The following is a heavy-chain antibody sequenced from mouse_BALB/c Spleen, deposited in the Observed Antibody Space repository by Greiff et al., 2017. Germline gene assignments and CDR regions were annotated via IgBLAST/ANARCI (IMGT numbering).Heavy chain of an antibody. CDR3: ARHPSYGNYRFDY. J-gene: IGHJ2*01. D-gene: IGHD2-10*01. V-gene: IGHV5-9-3*01. CDR1: GFTFSSYA. CDR2: ISSGGSYT. Sequence: EVHLVESGGGLVKPGGSLKLSCAASGFTFSSYAMSWVRQTPEKRLEWVATISSGGSYTYYPDSVKGRFTISRDNAKNTLYLQMSSLRSEDTAMYYCARHPSYGNYRFDYWGQGTTLTVSS.